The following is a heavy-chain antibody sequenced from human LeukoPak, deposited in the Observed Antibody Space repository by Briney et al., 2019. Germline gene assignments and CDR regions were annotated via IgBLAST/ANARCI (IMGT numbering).Heavy chain of an antibody. CDR1: GFTFSSYA. CDR2: ISGSGGST. CDR3: AKEYCSGGSCYYFDY. D-gene: IGHD2-15*01. V-gene: IGHV3-23*01. Sequence: GGSLRLSCAASGFTFSSYAISWVRQAPGKGLEWVSAISGSGGSTYYADSVKGRFTISRDNSKNTLYLQMNSLRAEDTAVNYCAKEYCSGGSCYYFDYWGQGNLVTVSS. J-gene: IGHJ4*02.